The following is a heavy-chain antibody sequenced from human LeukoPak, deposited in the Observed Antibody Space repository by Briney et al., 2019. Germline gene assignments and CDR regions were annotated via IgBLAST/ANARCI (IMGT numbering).Heavy chain of an antibody. CDR1: GFIFSNYA. Sequence: GGSLRLSCAASGFIFSNYAMTWVRQAPGKGLEWVSIIGGVSESFYYADSEKGRFTVSRDNSKDTLYLQINSLRDEDTAVYYCARRWLGDPYGMDVWGQGTTVSVSS. CDR3: ARRWLGDPYGMDV. CDR2: IGGVSESF. D-gene: IGHD3-10*01. J-gene: IGHJ6*02. V-gene: IGHV3-23*01.